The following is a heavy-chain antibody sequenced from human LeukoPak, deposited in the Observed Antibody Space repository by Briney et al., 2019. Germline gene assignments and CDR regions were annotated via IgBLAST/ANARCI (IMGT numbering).Heavy chain of an antibody. Sequence: GGSLRLSCAASGFNFRNYAMNWVRQAPGKGLEWVSAISASGGRTYSADSVKGRFTISRDNAKNSLYLQMNSLRAEDTAVYYCARAPRSWGFDYWGQGTQVTVSS. CDR3: ARAPRSWGFDY. CDR2: ISASGGRT. D-gene: IGHD7-27*01. J-gene: IGHJ4*02. V-gene: IGHV3-23*01. CDR1: GFNFRNYA.